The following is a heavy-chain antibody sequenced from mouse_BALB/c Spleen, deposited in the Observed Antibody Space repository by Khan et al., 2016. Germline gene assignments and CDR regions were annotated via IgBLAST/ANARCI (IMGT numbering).Heavy chain of an antibody. V-gene: IGHV5-6*01. CDR2: ISSGGDYL. J-gene: IGHJ4*01. Sequence: EVELVESGGDLVKPGGSLKLSCAASGFTFRNYGMTWVRQTPDKRLEWVATISSGGDYLLYLDSLRGRFTISRDNARNTLYLQMSRLKSEDTAMYCCTRWDGWTMDYWGQGTSVTVSS. D-gene: IGHD2-3*01. CDR1: GFTFRNYG. CDR3: TRWDGWTMDY.